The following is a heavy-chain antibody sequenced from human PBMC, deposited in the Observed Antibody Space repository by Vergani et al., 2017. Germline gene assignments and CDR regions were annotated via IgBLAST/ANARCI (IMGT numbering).Heavy chain of an antibody. CDR2: IIPIPGIA. D-gene: IGHD6-13*01. CDR1: GGTFSSYT. V-gene: IGHV1-69*08. J-gene: IGHJ4*02. CDR3: AREVNRAAAGTGPGDY. Sequence: QVQLVQSGAEVKKPGSSVKVSCKASGGTFSSYTISWVRQAPGQGLEWMGRIIPIPGIANYAQKFRGRVAITADKSTSTAYMELSSRRSEDTAVYYGAREVNRAAAGTGPGDYWGQGTLVTFSS.